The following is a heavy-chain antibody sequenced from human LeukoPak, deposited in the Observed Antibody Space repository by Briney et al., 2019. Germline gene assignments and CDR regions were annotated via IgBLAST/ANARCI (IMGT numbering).Heavy chain of an antibody. J-gene: IGHJ3*02. CDR2: INSDGSAT. Sequence: GESLRLSCAASGFTFSSHSMNWVRQAPGKGLVWLSRINSDGSATSYADSVKGRSTISRDNAKDTLYLQMNSLRVEDTAVYYCARGRYPGGPFDIWGQGTRVTVSS. D-gene: IGHD2-15*01. V-gene: IGHV3-74*01. CDR3: ARGRYPGGPFDI. CDR1: GFTFSSHS.